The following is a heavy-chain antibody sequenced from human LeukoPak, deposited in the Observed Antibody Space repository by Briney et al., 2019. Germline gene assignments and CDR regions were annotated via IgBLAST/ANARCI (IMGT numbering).Heavy chain of an antibody. CDR1: GVPLSRYA. V-gene: IGHV3-30*04. Sequence: RGSLSLSCAASGVPLSRYAPHWVRQAPGKGLEWVALISYDGSNKYYADSVKGRFTISRDNSKDPLFLQMNSLRAEDTAMYYCANPSRYYYDSSGYYYHWGRGTLVTVSS. CDR2: ISYDGSNK. J-gene: IGHJ4*02. D-gene: IGHD3-22*01. CDR3: ANPSRYYYDSSGYYYH.